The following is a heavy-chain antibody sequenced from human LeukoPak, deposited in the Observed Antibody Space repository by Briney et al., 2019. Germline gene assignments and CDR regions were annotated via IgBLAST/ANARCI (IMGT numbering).Heavy chain of an antibody. J-gene: IGHJ4*02. CDR1: GGTFSSYA. CDR3: ARGDDSSGYYYFDY. V-gene: IGHV1-69*13. Sequence: GASVKVSCKASGGTFSSYAISWVRQAPGQGLEWMGGTIPIFGTANYAQKFQGRVTITADESTSTAYMELSSLRSEDTAVYYCARGDDSSGYYYFDYWGQGTLVTVSS. CDR2: TIPIFGTA. D-gene: IGHD3-22*01.